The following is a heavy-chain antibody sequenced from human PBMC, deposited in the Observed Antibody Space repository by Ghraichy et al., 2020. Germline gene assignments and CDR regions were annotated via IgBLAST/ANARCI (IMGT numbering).Heavy chain of an antibody. V-gene: IGHV3-43*01. CDR1: GFTFDDYT. J-gene: IGHJ6*02. CDR2: ISWDGGST. D-gene: IGHD2-2*01. Sequence: GALRLSCAASGFTFDDYTMHWVRQAPGKGLEWVSLISWDGGSTYYADSVKGRFTISRDNSKNSLYLQMNSLRTEDTALYYCAKDEICSSTSCYYYGMDVWGQGTTVTVSS. CDR3: AKDEICSSTSCYYYGMDV.